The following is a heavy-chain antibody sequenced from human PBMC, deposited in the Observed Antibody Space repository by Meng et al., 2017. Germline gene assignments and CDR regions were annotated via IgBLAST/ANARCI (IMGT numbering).Heavy chain of an antibody. D-gene: IGHD6-19*01. Sequence: VALVAAGAEVKKPGASVKVSCKASGYTFTDYYLHWVRQAPGQGLEWMGWINPHSGGTYFAQNFQGRVTLTSDTSISTAYMELSRLRSDDTAMYYCARRVAVAGNTSRVRWFDPWGQGTLVTVSS. CDR2: INPHSGGT. CDR1: GYTFTDYY. V-gene: IGHV1-2*02. CDR3: ARRVAVAGNTSRVRWFDP. J-gene: IGHJ5*02.